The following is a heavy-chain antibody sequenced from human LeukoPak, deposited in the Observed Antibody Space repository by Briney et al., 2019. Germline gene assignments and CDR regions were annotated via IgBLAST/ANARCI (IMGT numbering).Heavy chain of an antibody. CDR3: TGTVLNDY. CDR1: GFTFSGSA. D-gene: IGHD3-10*02. J-gene: IGHJ4*02. V-gene: IGHV3-73*01. CDR2: IRSKANSYAT. Sequence: GGSLKLSCAASGFTFSGSAMHWVRQASGKGLEWVGRIRSKANSYATAYAASVKGRFTISRDDSKNTAYLQMNSLKTEDTAVYYCTGTVLNDYWGQGTLVTVSS.